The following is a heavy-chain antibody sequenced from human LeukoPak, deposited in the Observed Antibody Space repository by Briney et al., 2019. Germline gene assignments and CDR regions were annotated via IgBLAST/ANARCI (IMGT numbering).Heavy chain of an antibody. D-gene: IGHD1-26*01. CDR3: AKTGGLRPDY. J-gene: IGHJ4*02. Sequence: GGSLRLSCAASGFTFRSFWMTWVRQAPGKGLEWVANIKQDGSEKHYVDSVRGRFTISRDNTKNSLFLQLNSLRAEDTAVYYCAKTGGLRPDYWGQGTLVTVSA. CDR2: IKQDGSEK. V-gene: IGHV3-7*03. CDR1: GFTFRSFW.